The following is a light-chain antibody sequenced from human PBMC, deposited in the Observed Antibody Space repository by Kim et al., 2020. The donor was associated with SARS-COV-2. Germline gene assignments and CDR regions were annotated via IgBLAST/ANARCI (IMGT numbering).Light chain of an antibody. Sequence: SVSPGERATLSCRASQSVSSNLAWFQQKPGQAPRLLMYSASTRATGIPGRFSGSGSGTEFTLTISSLQSEDFAVYYCQHYYNLWTFGQGTKVDIK. CDR2: SAS. CDR3: QHYYNLWT. J-gene: IGKJ1*01. V-gene: IGKV3-15*01. CDR1: QSVSSN.